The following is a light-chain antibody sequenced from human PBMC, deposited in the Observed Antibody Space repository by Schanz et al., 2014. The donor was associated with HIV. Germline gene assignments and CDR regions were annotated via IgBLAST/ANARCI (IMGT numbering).Light chain of an antibody. V-gene: IGLV1-51*01. CDR2: DDN. CDR1: SSDLGDNY. J-gene: IGLJ3*02. CDR3: GSWDDSLNGWV. Sequence: QSVLTQPPSVSAAPGQKVTISCSGSSSDLGDNYVPWYQHLPGTAPKLLIYDDNKRPSGIPDRFSGSKSGASASLAISGLQSEDEADYYCGSWDDSLNGWVFGGGTKLTVL.